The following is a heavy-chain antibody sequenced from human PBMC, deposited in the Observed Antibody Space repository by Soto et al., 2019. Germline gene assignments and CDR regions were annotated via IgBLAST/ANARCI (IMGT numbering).Heavy chain of an antibody. J-gene: IGHJ5*01. V-gene: IGHV3-15*01. CDR1: GFIFSNVW. Sequence: PGGSLRLSCAGSGFIFSNVWMNWVRQAPGKGLEWVGHIKSKSDDGTTDYAAPVKGRFTISRDDSKNTLYLEMNSLQSEDTALYYCNTYGVGATNSWFDPWGQGTLVTDSS. CDR2: IKSKSDDGTT. D-gene: IGHD1-26*01. CDR3: NTYGVGATNSWFDP.